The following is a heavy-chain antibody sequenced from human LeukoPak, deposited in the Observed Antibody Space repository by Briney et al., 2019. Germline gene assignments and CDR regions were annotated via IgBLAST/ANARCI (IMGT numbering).Heavy chain of an antibody. CDR3: ARDYKYAFDN. J-gene: IGHJ4*02. CDR2: IGIDSCNT. Sequence: GGSLRLSCAASGFTVSDYSMNWVRQAPGKGLEWISDIGIDSCNTNYADSVKGRFTISGDKAKNALYLQMKSLRVQDTAVYYCARDYKYAFDNWGQGTLVTVSS. D-gene: IGHD5-24*01. CDR1: GFTVSDYS. V-gene: IGHV3-48*01.